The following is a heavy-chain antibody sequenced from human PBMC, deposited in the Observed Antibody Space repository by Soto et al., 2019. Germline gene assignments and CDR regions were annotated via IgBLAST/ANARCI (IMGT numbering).Heavy chain of an antibody. CDR1: GFTFSSYA. CDR2: ISYDGSNK. CDR3: ARETHDHGDYSLMDY. V-gene: IGHV3-30-3*01. Sequence: GGSLRLSCAASGFTFSSYAMHWVRQAPGKGLEWVAVISYDGSNKYYADSVKGRFTISRDNSKNTLYLQMNSLRAEDTAVYYCARETHDHGDYSLMDYWGQGTLVTVSS. D-gene: IGHD4-17*01. J-gene: IGHJ4*02.